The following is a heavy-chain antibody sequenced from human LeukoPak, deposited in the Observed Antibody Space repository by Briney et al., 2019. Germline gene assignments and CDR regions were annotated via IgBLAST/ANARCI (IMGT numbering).Heavy chain of an antibody. CDR1: RGSVSSSTYY. D-gene: IGHD2-8*01. J-gene: IGHJ4*02. V-gene: IGHV4-39*07. CDR3: TAEKNGSPHY. CDR2: IYYTGST. Sequence: SETLSLTCTVSRGSVSSSTYYSSWVRQPPGKGLEWIASIYYTGSTYYNPSLKSRVTISLDMSKNEFFLTMTSVTAADTAVYFCTAEKNGSPHYWGQGTQVTVSS.